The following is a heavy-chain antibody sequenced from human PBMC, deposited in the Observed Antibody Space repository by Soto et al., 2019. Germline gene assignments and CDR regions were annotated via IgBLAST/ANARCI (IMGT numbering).Heavy chain of an antibody. V-gene: IGHV3-48*03. CDR2: ISSSGSTI. D-gene: IGHD3-22*01. CDR1: GFTFSSYE. CDR3: ANYYDDAFDI. Sequence: EVQLVEFGGGLVQPGGSLRLSCAASGFTFSSYEMNWVRQAPGKGLEWVSYISSSGSTIYYADSVKGRFTISRDNAKNSLYLQMNSLRAEDTAVYYCANYYDDAFDIWGQGTMVTVSS. J-gene: IGHJ3*02.